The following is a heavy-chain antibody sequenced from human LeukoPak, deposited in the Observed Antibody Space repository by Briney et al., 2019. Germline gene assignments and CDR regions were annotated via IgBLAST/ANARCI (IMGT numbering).Heavy chain of an antibody. Sequence: GGSLRLSCAAPGITFSSFGMHWVRQAPGKGLEWVAFIWYDGSNKYYADSVKGRFTISRDNSKNTLYLQMNSLRVEDTAVYYCARDGTVTAGPFDPWGRGTLVTVSS. CDR1: GITFSSFG. V-gene: IGHV3-33*01. CDR3: ARDGTVTAGPFDP. J-gene: IGHJ5*02. D-gene: IGHD4-11*01. CDR2: IWYDGSNK.